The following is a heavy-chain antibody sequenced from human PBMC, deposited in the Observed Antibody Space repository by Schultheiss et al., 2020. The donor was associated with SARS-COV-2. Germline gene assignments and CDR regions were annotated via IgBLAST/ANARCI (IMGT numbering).Heavy chain of an antibody. D-gene: IGHD2-15*01. J-gene: IGHJ6*02. CDR3: ARDRRCSGGSCYERIYGMDV. CDR1: GGSISSGGYY. V-gene: IGHV4-30-4*08. Sequence: SETLSLTCTVSGGSISSGGYYWSWIRQPPGKGLEWIGYIYYSGSTYYNPSLKSRVTISVDTSKNQFSLKLSSVTAADTAVYYCARDRRCSGGSCYERIYGMDVWGQGTTVTVSS. CDR2: IYYSGST.